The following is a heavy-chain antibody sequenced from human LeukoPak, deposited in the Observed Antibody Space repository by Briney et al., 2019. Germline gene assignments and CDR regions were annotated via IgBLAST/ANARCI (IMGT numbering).Heavy chain of an antibody. J-gene: IGHJ4*02. Sequence: GGSLRLSCAASGFTFSSYAMSWVRQAPGKGLEWVSAISGSGGSTYYADSVKGRFTISRDNSKNTLYLQMNSLRAEDTAVYYCAKPGDSGSCRRYFDYWGQGTLVTVSS. CDR1: GFTFSSYA. CDR3: AKPGDSGSCRRYFDY. V-gene: IGHV3-23*01. D-gene: IGHD1-26*01. CDR2: ISGSGGST.